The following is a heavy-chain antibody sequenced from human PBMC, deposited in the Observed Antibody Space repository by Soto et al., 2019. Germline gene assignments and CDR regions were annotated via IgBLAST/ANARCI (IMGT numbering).Heavy chain of an antibody. CDR2: ISYDGSNK. CDR3: AKTQSGSYYSRIDY. D-gene: IGHD1-26*01. V-gene: IGHV3-30*18. CDR1: GFTFSSYG. J-gene: IGHJ4*02. Sequence: GGSLRLSCAASGFTFSSYGMHWVRQAPGKGLEWVAVISYDGSNKYYADSVKGRFTISRDNSKNTLYLQMNGLRAEDTALYYCAKTQSGSYYSRIDYWGQGTLVTVSS.